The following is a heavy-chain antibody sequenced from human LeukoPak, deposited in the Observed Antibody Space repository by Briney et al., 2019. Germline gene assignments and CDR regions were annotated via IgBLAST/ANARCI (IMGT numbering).Heavy chain of an antibody. CDR1: GFTFSSYS. D-gene: IGHD3-9*01. CDR2: ISGSGGST. J-gene: IGHJ4*02. Sequence: GGSLRLSCAASGFTFSSYSMNWVRQAPGKGLEWVSGISGSGGSTYYADSVKGRFTISRDNSKNTLYLQMSSLRAEDTAVYYCAKILRYFDWLLEDYWGQGTLVTVSS. CDR3: AKILRYFDWLLEDY. V-gene: IGHV3-23*01.